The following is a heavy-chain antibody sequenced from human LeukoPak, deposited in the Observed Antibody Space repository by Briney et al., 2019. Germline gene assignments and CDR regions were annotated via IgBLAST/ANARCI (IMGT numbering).Heavy chain of an antibody. CDR1: GGSISGYS. V-gene: IGHV4-59*01. CDR3: ARDPGYGYSYDYFDY. Sequence: SETLSLTCTVSGGSISGYSWSWIRQPPEKGLEWIGYVCYSGSTNYNPSLKSRVTISVDTSKNQFSLKLSSVTAADTAVYYCARDPGYGYSYDYFDYWGQGTLVTVSS. CDR2: VCYSGST. J-gene: IGHJ4*02. D-gene: IGHD5-18*01.